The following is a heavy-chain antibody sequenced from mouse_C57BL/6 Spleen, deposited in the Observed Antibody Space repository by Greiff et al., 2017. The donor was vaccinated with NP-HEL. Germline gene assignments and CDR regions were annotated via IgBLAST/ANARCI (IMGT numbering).Heavy chain of an antibody. CDR1: GYTFSEYT. V-gene: IGHV1-62-2*01. CDR3: ARHGQIYYGYDAHFDV. CDR2: FYPGSGSI. J-gene: IGHJ1*03. Sequence: QVQLQQSGAELVKPGASVKLSCKASGYTFSEYTIHWVKQRSGQGLEWIGWFYPGSGSIKYNEKFKDKATLTADKSSSTVYMELSRLTSEDSAVDFCARHGQIYYGYDAHFDVWGTGTTVTVSS. D-gene: IGHD2-2*01.